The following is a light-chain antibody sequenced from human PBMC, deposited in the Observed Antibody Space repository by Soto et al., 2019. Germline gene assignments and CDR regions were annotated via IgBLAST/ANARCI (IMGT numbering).Light chain of an antibody. J-gene: IGKJ3*01. CDR3: QQYDTPRVT. Sequence: IHMTQSPSSLCTSVGDRVTITCEASQDSTNYLNWYQQTPGTAPILLIYDASILGTGLPSRFSGRGSGTHFTFTSSCLQPEDIATYYRQQYDTPRVTFGPGTKVDIK. V-gene: IGKV1-33*01. CDR2: DAS. CDR1: QDSTNY.